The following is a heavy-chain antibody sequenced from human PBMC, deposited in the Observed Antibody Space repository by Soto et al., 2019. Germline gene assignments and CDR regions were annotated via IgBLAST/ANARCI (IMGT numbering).Heavy chain of an antibody. D-gene: IGHD1-7*01. CDR3: ARGGNWNYDY. CDR2: IYYSGST. V-gene: IGHV4-39*07. Sequence: PSETLSLTCTVSGGSISSSSYYWGWIRQPPGKGLEWIGSIYYSGSTYYNPSLKSRVTISVDTSKNQFSLKLSSVTAADTAVYYCARGGNWNYDYWGQGTLVTAPQ. J-gene: IGHJ4*02. CDR1: GGSISSSSYY.